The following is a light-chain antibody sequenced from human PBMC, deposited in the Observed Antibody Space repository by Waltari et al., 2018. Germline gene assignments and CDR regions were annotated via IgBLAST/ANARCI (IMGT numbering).Light chain of an antibody. CDR3: QQHSTLPET. CDR1: QSVVSSS. V-gene: IGKV3-20*01. Sequence: EIVLTQSPGTASLSPGERVTLSCRASQSVVSSSLAWYQQKPGQAPRLVIYRASRRATGIPARFSGSGSGTDFSLTISRLQPEDFAVYYCQQHSTLPETFGQGTKVEIK. J-gene: IGKJ1*01. CDR2: RAS.